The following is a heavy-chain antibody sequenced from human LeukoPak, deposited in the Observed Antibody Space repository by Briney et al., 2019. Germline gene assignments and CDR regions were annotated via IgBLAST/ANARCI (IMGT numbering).Heavy chain of an antibody. CDR1: GFTFSSYA. D-gene: IGHD6-6*01. V-gene: IGHV3-30*04. CDR2: ISYDGSNK. CDR3: ARDPSARLGYFDY. J-gene: IGHJ4*02. Sequence: GGSLRLSCAASGFTFSSYAMHWVRQAPGKGLEWVAVISYDGSNKYYADSVKGRFTISRDNSKNTLYLQMNGLRAEDTAVYYCARDPSARLGYFDYWGQGTLVTVSS.